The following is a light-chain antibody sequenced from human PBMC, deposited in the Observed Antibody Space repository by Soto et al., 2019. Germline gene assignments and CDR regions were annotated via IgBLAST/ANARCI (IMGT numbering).Light chain of an antibody. Sequence: DIQMTQSPSSVYASVGDRVTISCRASQSITSWLAWYQQKPGRAPKLLIYAASTLQSGVPSRFSGSGSGTDFTLTISSLQPEDFATYYCQQATSFPRTFGQGTKVEIK. J-gene: IGKJ1*01. V-gene: IGKV1-12*01. CDR2: AAS. CDR3: QQATSFPRT. CDR1: QSITSW.